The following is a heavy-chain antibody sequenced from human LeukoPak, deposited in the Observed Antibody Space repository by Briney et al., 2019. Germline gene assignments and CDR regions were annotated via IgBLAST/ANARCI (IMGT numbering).Heavy chain of an antibody. D-gene: IGHD3-16*02. CDR1: GFTFSSYA. CDR3: ASLHDYVWGSYRYGRQVEFDY. J-gene: IGHJ4*02. CDR2: ISYDGSNK. Sequence: GGSLRLSCAASGFTFSSYAMHWVRQAPGKGLEWVAVISYDGSNKYYADSVKGRFTISRDNSKNTLYLQMNSLRAEDTAVYYCASLHDYVWGSYRYGRQVEFDYWGQGTLVTVSS. V-gene: IGHV3-30-3*01.